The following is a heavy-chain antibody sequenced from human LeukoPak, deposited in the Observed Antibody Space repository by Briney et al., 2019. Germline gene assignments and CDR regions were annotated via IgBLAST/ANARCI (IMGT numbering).Heavy chain of an antibody. J-gene: IGHJ4*02. CDR3: AKRSGAPNNFDF. D-gene: IGHD1-1*01. Sequence: GGSLRLSCAASGFTFDAHSMHWVRQAPGKGLEWVSLISGDGGSKHYAAPVKGRFTISRDNSEASLFLQMRSLRSEDTAFYYCAKRSGAPNNFDFWGQGALVTVSS. CDR1: GFTFDAHS. CDR2: ISGDGGSK. V-gene: IGHV3-43*02.